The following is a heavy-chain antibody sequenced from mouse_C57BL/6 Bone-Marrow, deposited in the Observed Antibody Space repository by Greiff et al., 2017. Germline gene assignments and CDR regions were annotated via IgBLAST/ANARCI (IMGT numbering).Heavy chain of an antibody. D-gene: IGHD1-1*01. CDR1: GYTFTDYY. V-gene: IGHV1-76*01. Sequence: QVQLQQSGAELVRPGASVKLSCKASGYTFTDYYINWVKQRPGQGLEWIARIYPGSGNTYYNEKFKGKATLTAEKSSSTAYMQLSSLTSEDSAVYFCASPFYYYGSPFAYWGQGTLVTVSA. CDR3: ASPFYYYGSPFAY. J-gene: IGHJ3*01. CDR2: IYPGSGNT.